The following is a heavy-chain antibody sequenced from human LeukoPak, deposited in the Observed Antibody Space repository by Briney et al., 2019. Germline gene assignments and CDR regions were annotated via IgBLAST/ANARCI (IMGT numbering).Heavy chain of an antibody. CDR2: ISGGSGNT. CDR1: GFTFSTYW. D-gene: IGHD3-3*01. J-gene: IGHJ3*01. V-gene: IGHV3-23*01. Sequence: GGSLRLSCAASGFTFSTYWMSWVRQAPGKGLEWVSAISGGSGNTYYADSVRGRFTISRDNSKNTLYLQMNSLRAEDTALYFCARRLSLRFDAFAVWGPGTVVTVSS. CDR3: ARRLSLRFDAFAV.